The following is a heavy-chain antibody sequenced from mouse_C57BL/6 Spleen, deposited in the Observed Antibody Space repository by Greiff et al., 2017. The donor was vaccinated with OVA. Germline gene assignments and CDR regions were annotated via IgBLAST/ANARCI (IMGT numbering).Heavy chain of an antibody. CDR3: ARHRYYYGSSSYYFDY. V-gene: IGHV1-26*01. D-gene: IGHD1-1*01. CDR1: GYTFTDYY. CDR2: INPNNGGT. Sequence: EVQLQQSGPELVKPGASVKISCKASGYTFTDYYMNWVKQSHGKSLEWIGDINPNNGGTSYNQKFKGKATLTVDKSSSTAYMELRSLTSEDSAVYYCARHRYYYGSSSYYFDYWGQGTTLTVSS. J-gene: IGHJ2*01.